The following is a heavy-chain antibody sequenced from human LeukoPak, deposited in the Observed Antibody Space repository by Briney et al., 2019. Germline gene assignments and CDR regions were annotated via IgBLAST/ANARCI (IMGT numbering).Heavy chain of an antibody. CDR3: ARGYYYDTCGTYDH. V-gene: IGHV3-48*03. CDR2: ISSSGNTI. J-gene: IGHJ4*02. CDR1: GFTFRSYE. D-gene: IGHD3-22*01. Sequence: GGSLRLSCAASGFTFRSYEMNWVRQAPGKGLEWVSYISSSGNTIYYADSVKGRFIISRDNAKNSLYLQMNSLRAEDTAVYYCARGYYYDTCGTYDHWGQGTLVTVSS.